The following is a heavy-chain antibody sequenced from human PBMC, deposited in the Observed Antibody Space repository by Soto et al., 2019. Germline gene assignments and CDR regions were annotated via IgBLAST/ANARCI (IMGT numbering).Heavy chain of an antibody. CDR1: GFTFSSYW. V-gene: IGHV3-7*01. D-gene: IGHD3-16*02. CDR2: IKQDGSEK. J-gene: IGHJ4*02. Sequence: EVQLVESGGGLVQPEGSLRLSCAASGFTFSSYWMSWVRQAPGKGLEWVANIKQDGSEKYYVDSVKGRFTISRDNAKNSLYLQMNSLRAEDTAVYYCAREPLYDYIWGSYRWGARYDYWGQGTLVTVSS. CDR3: AREPLYDYIWGSYRWGARYDY.